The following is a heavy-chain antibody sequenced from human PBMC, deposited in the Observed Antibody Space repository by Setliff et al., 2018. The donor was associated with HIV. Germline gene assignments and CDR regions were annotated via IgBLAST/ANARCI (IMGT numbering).Heavy chain of an antibody. D-gene: IGHD3-10*01. Sequence: GASVKVSCKPSGYTCTAYYIHWVRQAPGQGLEWMGWINSNNGGTNYAQNFQGRVTMTTDTSTSTAYMEVRSLRYDDTAVYYCARDDPIRKEVASGLDYWGQGTLVTVS. J-gene: IGHJ4*02. CDR1: GYTCTAYY. CDR3: ARDDPIRKEVASGLDY. CDR2: INSNNGGT. V-gene: IGHV1-2*02.